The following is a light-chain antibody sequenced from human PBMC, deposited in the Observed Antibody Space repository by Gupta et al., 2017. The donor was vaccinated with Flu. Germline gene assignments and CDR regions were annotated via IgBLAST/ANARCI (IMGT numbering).Light chain of an antibody. Sequence: DIQMTQSPSTLTASVGDRVTITCRASQSISSWLAWYQQKPGKAPKLLIYKASSLESGVPSRFSGSGSGTEFTLTISSLQPDDFATYYCQRCNSYPYSFGQGTKLEIK. CDR3: QRCNSYPYS. CDR1: QSISSW. CDR2: KAS. J-gene: IGKJ2*03. V-gene: IGKV1-5*03.